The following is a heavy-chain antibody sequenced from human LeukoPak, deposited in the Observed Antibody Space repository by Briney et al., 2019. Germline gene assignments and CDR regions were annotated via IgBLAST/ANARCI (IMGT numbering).Heavy chain of an antibody. CDR1: GGSIRSSYYY. D-gene: IGHD2-2*01. CDR2: IYDSGST. CDR3: ARVGRPRGYIVVVPAAAYFDY. V-gene: IGHV4-39*01. Sequence: SETLSLTCTVSGGSIRSSYYYWGWIRQPPGKGLEWIGSIYDSGSTYYNPSLKSRVTISVDTSKNQFSLKLSSVTAADTAVYYCARVGRPRGYIVVVPAAAYFDYWGQGTLVTVSS. J-gene: IGHJ4*02.